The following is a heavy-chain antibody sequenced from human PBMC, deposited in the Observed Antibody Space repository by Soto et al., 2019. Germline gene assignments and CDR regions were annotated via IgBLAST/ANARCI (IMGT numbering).Heavy chain of an antibody. J-gene: IGHJ3*02. CDR1: GYTFTSYY. CDR2: INPSGGST. V-gene: IGHV1-46*01. D-gene: IGHD1-1*01. CDR3: ARASGQLDAFDI. Sequence: ASVKVSCKASGYTFTSYYMHWVRQAPGQGLEWMGIINPSGGSTSYAQKLQGRVTMTRDTSTSTVYMELSSLRSEDTAVYYCARASGQLDAFDIWGQGTMVTVSS.